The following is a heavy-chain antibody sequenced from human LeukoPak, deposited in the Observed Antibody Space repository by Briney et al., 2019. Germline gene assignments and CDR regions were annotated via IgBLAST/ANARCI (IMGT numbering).Heavy chain of an antibody. D-gene: IGHD2-15*01. V-gene: IGHV3-7*01. CDR1: GFTFSSHY. J-gene: IGHJ3*01. CDR3: AREAILVPPSDDAFDV. Sequence: GGSLRLSCAASGFTFSSHYMSWVRQAPGKGLEWVANIKQDGSKEYYVDSVRGRFTISRDNAKNSLYLQMNNLRAEDTAVYYCAREAILVPPSDDAFDVWGQGTMVTVSS. CDR2: IKQDGSKE.